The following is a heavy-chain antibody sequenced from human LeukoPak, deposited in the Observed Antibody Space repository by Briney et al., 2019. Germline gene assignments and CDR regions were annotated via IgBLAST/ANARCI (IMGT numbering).Heavy chain of an antibody. V-gene: IGHV3-11*01. CDR1: GFTFSDYY. CDR2: ITGSGSTI. CDR3: ARRQGGSSWFFDY. D-gene: IGHD6-13*01. Sequence: GGSLRLSCAASGFTFSDYYMTWIRQAPGKGLEWVSFITGSGSTIYYADSVKGRFTISRDNAKNSLYLQMNSLRAEDTAVYYCARRQGGSSWFFDYWGQGTLVTAYS. J-gene: IGHJ4*02.